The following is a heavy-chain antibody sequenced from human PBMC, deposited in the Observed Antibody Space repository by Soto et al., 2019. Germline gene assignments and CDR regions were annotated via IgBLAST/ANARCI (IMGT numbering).Heavy chain of an antibody. J-gene: IGHJ4*02. V-gene: IGHV4-59*01. CDR1: GGSMTNFY. CDR3: ARALRGEY. Sequence: QVQLQESGPGLVKPSETLSLTCTVSGGSMTNFYWTWIRQPPGKGLEWIGYIYYSGSTNYNPSLKSRATMFVDKSKKQFSMKVTSVTAADTAGYYCARALRGEYRGQGTLVTVSS. CDR2: IYYSGST. D-gene: IGHD3-10*01.